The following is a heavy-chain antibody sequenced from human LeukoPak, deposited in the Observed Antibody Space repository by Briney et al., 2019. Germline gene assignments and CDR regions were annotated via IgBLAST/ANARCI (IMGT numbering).Heavy chain of an antibody. CDR3: ARDPNRLADYGGDYFDH. J-gene: IGHJ4*02. D-gene: IGHD4-23*01. CDR1: GFPFSSYS. CDR2: TSNDGSHK. Sequence: PGGSLRLSCAASGFPFSSYSMHWVRQAPGNGLEWVAVTSNDGSHKYYADSVKGRFIISRDNSKNTLSLQMNTLRPDDTAVFYCARDPNRLADYGGDYFDHWGQGTLVTVSS. V-gene: IGHV3-30*04.